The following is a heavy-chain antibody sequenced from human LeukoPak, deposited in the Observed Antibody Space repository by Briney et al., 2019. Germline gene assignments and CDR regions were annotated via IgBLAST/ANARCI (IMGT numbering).Heavy chain of an antibody. CDR1: GFTFSSYS. V-gene: IGHV3-21*01. CDR2: ISSSSSYI. CDR3: ARGATVTTLPYLFDY. Sequence: PGGSLRLSCAASGFTFSSYSMNWVRQAPGKGLEWVSSISSSSSYIYYADSVKGRFTISRDNAKNSLYLQMNSLRAEDTAVYYCARGATVTTLPYLFDYWGQGTLVTVST. D-gene: IGHD4-11*01. J-gene: IGHJ4*02.